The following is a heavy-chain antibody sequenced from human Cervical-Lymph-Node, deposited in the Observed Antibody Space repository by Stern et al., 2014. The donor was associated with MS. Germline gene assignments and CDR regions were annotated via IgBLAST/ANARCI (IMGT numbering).Heavy chain of an antibody. J-gene: IGHJ4*02. CDR2: IIPVITKP. D-gene: IGHD5-24*01. V-gene: IGHV1-69*01. CDR1: GDTFSSHG. CDR3: AREGRDVYNFDY. Sequence: VQLVESGAEVKNPGSSVKVSCKVSGDTFSSHGIRWVRQAPGHGLEWMGGIIPVITKPKSEQKFEGRVTIIADEFTSTVYMELSSLRSDDTAVYFCAREGRDVYNFDYWGQGTLVSVSP.